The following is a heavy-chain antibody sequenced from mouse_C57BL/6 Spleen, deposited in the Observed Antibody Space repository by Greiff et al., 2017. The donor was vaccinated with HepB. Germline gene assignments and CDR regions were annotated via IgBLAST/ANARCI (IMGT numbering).Heavy chain of an antibody. J-gene: IGHJ3*01. CDR1: GYTFTDYY. V-gene: IGHV1-26*01. CDR2: INPNNVGT. D-gene: IGHD2-4*01. Sequence: EVQLQQSGPELVKPGASVKISCKASGYTFTDYYMNWVKQSHGKSLEWIGDINPNNVGTSYNQKFKGKATLTVDKSSSTAYMELRSLTSEDSAVYYCAGDYDLAWFAYWGQGTLVTVSA. CDR3: AGDYDLAWFAY.